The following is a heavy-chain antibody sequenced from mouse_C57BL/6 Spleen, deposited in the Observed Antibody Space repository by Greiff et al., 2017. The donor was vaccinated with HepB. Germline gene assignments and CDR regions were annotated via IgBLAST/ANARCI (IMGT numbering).Heavy chain of an antibody. V-gene: IGHV14-4*01. CDR2: IDPENGDT. J-gene: IGHJ2*01. CDR3: TRLGDGY. Sequence: VQLKQSGAELVRPGASVKLSCTASGFNIKDDYMHWVKQRPEQGLEWIGWIDPENGDTEYASKFQGKATITADTSSNTAYLQLSSLTSEDTAVYYCTRLGDGYWGQGTTLTVAS. CDR1: GFNIKDDY. D-gene: IGHD2-3*01.